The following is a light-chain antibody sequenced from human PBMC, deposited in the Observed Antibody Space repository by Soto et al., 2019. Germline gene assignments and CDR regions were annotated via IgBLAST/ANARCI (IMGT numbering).Light chain of an antibody. CDR3: QQHISYPRT. CDR1: QRLTNA. J-gene: IGKJ1*01. CDR2: KAS. Sequence: DIQMTQSPSTLSASVGDRVIITCRASQRLTNALVWYQQKPGKAPNLLIYKASSLASGVPLRFSGSGSGTEFTLTISRLQPEDFATYYCQQHISYPRTFGQGTKVEIK. V-gene: IGKV1-5*03.